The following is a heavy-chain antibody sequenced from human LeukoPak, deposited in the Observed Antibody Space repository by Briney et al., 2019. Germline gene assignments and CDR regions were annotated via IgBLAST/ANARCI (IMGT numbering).Heavy chain of an antibody. CDR2: INHSGST. V-gene: IGHV4-34*01. CDR3: ARAGGDSSGWPGDY. J-gene: IGHJ4*02. Sequence: SETLSLTCAVYGGSFSGYYWSWIRQPPGKGLEWIGEINHSGSTNYNPSLKSRVTISVDTSKNQFSLKLSSVTAADTAVYYRARAGGDSSGWPGDYWGQGTLVTVSS. D-gene: IGHD6-19*01. CDR1: GGSFSGYY.